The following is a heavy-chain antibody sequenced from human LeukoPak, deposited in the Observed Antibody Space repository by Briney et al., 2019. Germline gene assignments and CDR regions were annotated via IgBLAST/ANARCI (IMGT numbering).Heavy chain of an antibody. V-gene: IGHV3-66*01. CDR3: AELGITMIGGV. CDR1: GFTVSSNY. J-gene: IGHJ6*04. CDR2: ISSGGST. D-gene: IGHD3-10*02. Sequence: GGSLRLSCVASGFTVSSNYMSWVRQAPGEGLGWVSVISSGGSTYYADSVKGRFTISRDNAKNPLYLQMNSLRAEDTAVYYCAELGITMIGGVWGKGTTVTISS.